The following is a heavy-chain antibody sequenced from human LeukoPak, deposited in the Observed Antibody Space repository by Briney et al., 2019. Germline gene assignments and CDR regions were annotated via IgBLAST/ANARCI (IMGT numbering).Heavy chain of an antibody. CDR1: GITFSSYA. J-gene: IGHJ4*02. D-gene: IGHD4-17*01. Sequence: PGGSLRLSCAASGITFSSYAMSWVRQAPGKGLEWVSAISGSGGSTYYADSVKGRFTISRDNSKNTLNLQMNSLRAEDTAVYYCARGGRTLIDYGDYVWGQGTLVTVSS. CDR3: ARGGRTLIDYGDYV. V-gene: IGHV3-23*01. CDR2: ISGSGGST.